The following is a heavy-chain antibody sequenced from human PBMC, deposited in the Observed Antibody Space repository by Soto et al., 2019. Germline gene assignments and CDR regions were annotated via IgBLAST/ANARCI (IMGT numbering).Heavy chain of an antibody. J-gene: IGHJ6*02. V-gene: IGHV5-10-1*01. D-gene: IGHD6-19*01. Sequence: GESLKISCKGSGYSFTSYWISWVRQMPGKGLEWMGRIDPSDSYTNYSPSFQGHVTISADKSISTAYLQWDSLQASDTAMYYCAPPILAVAGYYYYGMDVWGQGTTVTVSS. CDR3: APPILAVAGYYYYGMDV. CDR2: IDPSDSYT. CDR1: GYSFTSYW.